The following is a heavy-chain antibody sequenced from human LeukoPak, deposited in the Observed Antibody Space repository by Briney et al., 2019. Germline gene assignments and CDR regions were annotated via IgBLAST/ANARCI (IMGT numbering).Heavy chain of an antibody. D-gene: IGHD6-13*01. Sequence: GGSLRLSCAASGFAFSSYSMNWVRQAPGKGLEWVSSISSDSRYIFYAEPVKGRFTISRDNAENSLYLQMNSLRVEDTAVYYCARGPPVHEFEAFSSSWSNWFDPWGQGTLVTVSS. CDR3: ARGPPVHEFEAFSSSWSNWFDP. CDR2: ISSDSRYI. CDR1: GFAFSSYS. V-gene: IGHV3-21*01. J-gene: IGHJ5*02.